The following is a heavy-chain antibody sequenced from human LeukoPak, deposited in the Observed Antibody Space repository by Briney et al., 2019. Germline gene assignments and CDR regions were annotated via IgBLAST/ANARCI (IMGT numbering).Heavy chain of an antibody. CDR3: ARDIGGYYGMDV. CDR1: GGSISSYY. J-gene: IGHJ6*02. Sequence: SETLSLTCTVSGGSISSYYWSWIRQPPGKGLEWIGYIYYSGSTNYNPSLKSRVTISVDTSKNQFSLKLSSVTAADTAVYYCARDIGGYYGMDVWGQGTTVTVSS. V-gene: IGHV4-59*01. D-gene: IGHD1-26*01. CDR2: IYYSGST.